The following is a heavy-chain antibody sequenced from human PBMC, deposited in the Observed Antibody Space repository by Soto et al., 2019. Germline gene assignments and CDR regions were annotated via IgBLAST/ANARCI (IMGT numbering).Heavy chain of an antibody. D-gene: IGHD6-13*01. J-gene: IGHJ5*02. CDR2: IYYSGST. V-gene: IGHV4-39*01. Sequence: SETLSLTCTVSGGSISSSSYYWGWIRQPPGKGLEWIGSIYYSGSTYYNPSLKSRVTISVDTSKNQSSLKLSSVTAADTAVYYCARGGYSSSWPKPGWFDPWGQGTLVTVSS. CDR3: ARGGYSSSWPKPGWFDP. CDR1: GGSISSSSYY.